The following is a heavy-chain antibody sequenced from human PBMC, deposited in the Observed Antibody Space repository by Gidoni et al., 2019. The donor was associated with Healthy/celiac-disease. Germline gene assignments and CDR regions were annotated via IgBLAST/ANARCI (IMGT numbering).Heavy chain of an antibody. V-gene: IGHV3-33*01. CDR1: GFTFSSYG. D-gene: IGHD1-1*01. Sequence: QVQLVESGGGVVQPGRSLRLSCSASGFTFSSYGMHWGRQAPGKGRELWVAVIWYDGSNKYYADSVKGRFTISRDNSKNTLYLQMNSLRAEDTAVYYCARDKVQLERRFDYWGQGTLVTVSS. CDR2: IWYDGSNK. J-gene: IGHJ4*02. CDR3: ARDKVQLERRFDY.